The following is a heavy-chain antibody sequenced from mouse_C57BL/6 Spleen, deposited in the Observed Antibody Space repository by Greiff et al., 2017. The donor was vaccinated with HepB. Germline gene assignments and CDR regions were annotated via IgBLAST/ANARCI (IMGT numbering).Heavy chain of an antibody. Sequence: EVQLQQSGGGLVKPGGSLKLSCAASGFTFSDYGMHWVRQAPEKGLEWVAYISSGSSTIYYAETVKGRFTISRDNAKNTLFLQMTSLRSEDTAMYYCARGGGYYAGDYFDYWGQGTTLTVSS. V-gene: IGHV5-17*01. J-gene: IGHJ2*01. CDR1: GFTFSDYG. CDR2: ISSGSSTI. D-gene: IGHD2-3*01. CDR3: ARGGGYYAGDYFDY.